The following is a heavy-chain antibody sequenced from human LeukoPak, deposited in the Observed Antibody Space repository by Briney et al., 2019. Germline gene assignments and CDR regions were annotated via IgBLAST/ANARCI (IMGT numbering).Heavy chain of an antibody. D-gene: IGHD3-10*01. J-gene: IGHJ4*02. CDR1: GFTFSNYA. V-gene: IGHV3-23*01. Sequence: PGGSLRLSCAASGFTFSNYAMTWVRQAPGEGLQWVSAIGRGGGNTYYADSVKGRFTISRDNSKNTLYLQLSSLRAEDTAVYYCAKGDSQETGSYYSDYWGQGTLVTVSS. CDR2: IGRGGGNT. CDR3: AKGDSQETGSYYSDY.